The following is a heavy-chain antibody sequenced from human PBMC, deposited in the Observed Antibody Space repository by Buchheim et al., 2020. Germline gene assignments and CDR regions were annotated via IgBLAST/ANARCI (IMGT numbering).Heavy chain of an antibody. J-gene: IGHJ4*02. CDR1: GFTFNNYA. CDR3: TKDLCPIGTCDGPQDH. D-gene: IGHD2/OR15-2a*01. CDR2: ISFNGGDT. V-gene: IGHV3-23*01. Sequence: EVQLLESGGKLVQPGGSLRLSCAVSGFTFNNYAMNWVRQAPGQGLEWVSRISFNGGDTFYAGSVKGRFTISRDLSANTLYLQMNRLRSADTAVYFCTKDLCPIGTCDGPQDHGGEGTL.